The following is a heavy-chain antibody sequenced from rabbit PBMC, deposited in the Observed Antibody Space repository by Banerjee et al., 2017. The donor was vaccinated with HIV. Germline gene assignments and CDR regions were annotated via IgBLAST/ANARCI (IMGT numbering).Heavy chain of an antibody. J-gene: IGHJ4*01. CDR1: GFSFSNGYV. Sequence: QEQLEESGGGLVKPEGSLTLTCTASGFSFSNGYVMCWVRQAPGKGLEWIACINTISGDTVYATWAKGRFTISKASWTTVTLQMTSLTAADTASYFCARAGSGYRQFDLWGPGTLVTVS. CDR2: INTISGDT. V-gene: IGHV1S45*01. CDR3: ARAGSGYRQFDL. D-gene: IGHD8-1*01.